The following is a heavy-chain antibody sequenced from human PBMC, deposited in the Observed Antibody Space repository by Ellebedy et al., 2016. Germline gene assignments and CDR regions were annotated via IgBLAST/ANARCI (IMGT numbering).Heavy chain of an antibody. J-gene: IGHJ3*02. CDR3: AGADHYYDTRMGAFEI. CDR1: GYSISSGHY. V-gene: IGHV4-38-2*02. Sequence: SETLSLXCTVSGYSISSGHYWGWIRQPPGKGLEWIGSIYQSGSTYYNPSLQSRVTISVDTSKNHFSLKLSSVTAADTAVYYCAGADHYYDTRMGAFEIWGQGTMVTVSS. D-gene: IGHD3-22*01. CDR2: IYQSGST.